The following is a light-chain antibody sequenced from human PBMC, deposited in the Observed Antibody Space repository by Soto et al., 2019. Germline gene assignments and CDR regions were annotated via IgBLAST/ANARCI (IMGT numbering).Light chain of an antibody. CDR1: QNILYSSNNKNY. Sequence: DIVMTQSPDSLAVSLGERATINCKSSQNILYSSNNKNYLAWYQQEPGQPPKLLIYWASTRESGVPDRFSGSESGTDFTLTISSLQAEDVAVYYCQQYYSTPRTFGQGTKVEIK. J-gene: IGKJ1*01. CDR2: WAS. V-gene: IGKV4-1*01. CDR3: QQYYSTPRT.